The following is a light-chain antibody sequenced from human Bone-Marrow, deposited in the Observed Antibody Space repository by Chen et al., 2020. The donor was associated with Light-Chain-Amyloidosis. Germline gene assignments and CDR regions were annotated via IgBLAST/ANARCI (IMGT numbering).Light chain of an antibody. V-gene: IGLV3-25*03. J-gene: IGLJ3*02. CDR3: QSADSSGTRV. Sequence: SYDLSHPTSVPVSPGQTARITCSGDALPKQYAYWYQQKPGQSPVLVIYKDSERPSGIPERFSGSSSGTTVTLTISGVQAEDEADYYCQSADSSGTRVFGGGTKLTVL. CDR2: KDS. CDR1: ALPKQY.